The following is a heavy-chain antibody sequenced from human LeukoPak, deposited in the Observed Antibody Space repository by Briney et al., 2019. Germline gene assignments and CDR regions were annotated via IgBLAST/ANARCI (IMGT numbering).Heavy chain of an antibody. V-gene: IGHV4-59*01. CDR3: ARFPGGAEYRHYYYMDV. D-gene: IGHD1-14*01. CDR1: GGSISSYY. CDR2: IYYSGST. J-gene: IGHJ6*03. Sequence: PSETLSLTCTVSGGSISSYYWSWIRQPPGKGLEWIGYIYYSGSTYYNPSLKSRVTISVDTSKNQFSLKLNSVTAADTAVYYCARFPGGAEYRHYYYMDVWGKGTTVTVSS.